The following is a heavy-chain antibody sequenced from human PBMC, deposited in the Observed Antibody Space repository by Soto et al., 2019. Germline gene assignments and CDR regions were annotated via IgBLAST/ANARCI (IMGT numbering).Heavy chain of an antibody. CDR3: ANLAAAGTSYYYYGMDV. D-gene: IGHD6-13*01. J-gene: IGHJ6*02. Sequence: PPETLSLTCAVYGGSFIGYYWSWIRQPPGKGLEWIGEINHSGSTNYNPSLKSRVTISVDTSKNQFSLKLSSVTAADTAVYYCANLAAAGTSYYYYGMDVWGQGTTVTVSS. CDR1: GGSFIGYY. CDR2: INHSGST. V-gene: IGHV4-34*01.